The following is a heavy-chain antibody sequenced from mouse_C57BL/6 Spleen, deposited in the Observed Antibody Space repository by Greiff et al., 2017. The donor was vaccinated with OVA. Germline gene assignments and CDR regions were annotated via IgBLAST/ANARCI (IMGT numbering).Heavy chain of an antibody. V-gene: IGHV5-4*03. CDR2: ISDGGSYT. CDR3: ANYPYGYFDV. CDR1: GFTFSSYA. Sequence: DVMLVESGGGLVKPGGSLKLSCAASGFTFSSYAMSWVRQTPEKRLEWVATISDGGSYTYYPDNVKGRFTISRDNAKNNLYLQMSHLKSEDTAMYYCANYPYGYFDVWGTGTTVTVSS. D-gene: IGHD5-5*01. J-gene: IGHJ1*03.